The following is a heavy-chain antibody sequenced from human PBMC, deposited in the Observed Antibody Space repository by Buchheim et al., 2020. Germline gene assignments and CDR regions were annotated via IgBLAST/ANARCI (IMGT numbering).Heavy chain of an antibody. Sequence: QVQLVESGGGVVQPERSLRLSCAASGFTFSSYGMHWVRQAPGKGLEWVAVIWYDGSNKYYADSVKGRLTISRDNSKNTLYLQMNSLRAEDTAVYYCAREPDFGVVINLYYYYGMDVWGQGTT. CDR1: GFTFSSYG. V-gene: IGHV3-33*01. J-gene: IGHJ6*02. CDR3: AREPDFGVVINLYYYYGMDV. D-gene: IGHD3-3*01. CDR2: IWYDGSNK.